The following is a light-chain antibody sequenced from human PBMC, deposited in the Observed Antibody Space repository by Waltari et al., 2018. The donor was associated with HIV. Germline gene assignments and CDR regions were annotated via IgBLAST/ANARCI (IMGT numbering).Light chain of an antibody. CDR2: SNN. CDR1: SSNIESTP. J-gene: IGLJ1*01. CDR3: AAWDDSLNAYV. Sequence: QSVLTQPPSASGTPGQRVTVSCSGSSSNIESTPVNWYQHPPKTAPKLLIYSNNQRPSGVPDRFSGSKSGTSASLAISGLQSEDEADYYCAAWDDSLNAYVFGTGTKVTVL. V-gene: IGLV1-44*01.